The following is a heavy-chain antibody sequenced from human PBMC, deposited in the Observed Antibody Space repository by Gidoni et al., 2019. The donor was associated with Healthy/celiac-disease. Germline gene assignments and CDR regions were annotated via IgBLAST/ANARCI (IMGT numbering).Heavy chain of an antibody. V-gene: IGHV1-69*01. CDR3: ARDRYYYESSGYYYRSPYYFDY. Sequence: QVQLVQSGAEVKKPGSSVKVSCKASGGTFSSYAISWVRQAPGQGLEWMGGIIPIFGTANYAQKFQGRVTMTADESTSTAYMELSSLRSEDTAVYYCARDRYYYESSGYYYRSPYYFDYWGQGTLVTVSS. CDR1: GGTFSSYA. CDR2: IIPIFGTA. D-gene: IGHD3-22*01. J-gene: IGHJ4*02.